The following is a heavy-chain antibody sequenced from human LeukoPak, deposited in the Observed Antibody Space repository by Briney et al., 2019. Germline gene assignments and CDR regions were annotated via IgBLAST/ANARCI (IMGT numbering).Heavy chain of an antibody. V-gene: IGHV4-59*01. D-gene: IGHD2-15*01. CDR3: ARTTEGYCRGRSCYSYYYYMDV. CDR1: GGSISSYY. Sequence: SETLSLTCTVSGGSISSYYWSWIRQPPGKGLEWIGYIYYSGSTNYNPSLKRRVTISVDTSKNQFSLKLSSVTAADTAVYYCARTTEGYCRGRSCYSYYYYMDVWGKGTTVTVSS. J-gene: IGHJ6*03. CDR2: IYYSGST.